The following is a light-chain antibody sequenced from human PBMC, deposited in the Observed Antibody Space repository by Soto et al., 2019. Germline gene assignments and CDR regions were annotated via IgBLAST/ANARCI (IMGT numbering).Light chain of an antibody. Sequence: QSVLTQPPSVSGAPGQRVTISCTGSSSNIGAGYDVHWYQQLPGTAPKLLIYGNSNRPSGVPDRFSGSKSGTSTSLAITGLKAEYEADYYCQSYDSSLSGWVFGGWTKLTFL. CDR1: SSNIGAGYD. V-gene: IGLV1-40*01. J-gene: IGLJ3*02. CDR3: QSYDSSLSGWV. CDR2: GNS.